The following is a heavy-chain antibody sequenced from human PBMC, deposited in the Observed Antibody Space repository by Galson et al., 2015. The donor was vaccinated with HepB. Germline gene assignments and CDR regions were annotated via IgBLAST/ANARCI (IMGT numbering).Heavy chain of an antibody. Sequence: SLRLSCAASGFTFSLYWIHWVRQTPGKGLVWVSAANSEGNIVKYADSVKGRFTISRDKAKNTVYLQMDSLIAEDTALYYCATDPRARPFHYLDHWGQGTLVTVSS. CDR2: ANSEGNIV. J-gene: IGHJ4*02. CDR3: ATDPRARPFHYLDH. CDR1: GFTFSLYW. D-gene: IGHD2-21*02. V-gene: IGHV3-74*03.